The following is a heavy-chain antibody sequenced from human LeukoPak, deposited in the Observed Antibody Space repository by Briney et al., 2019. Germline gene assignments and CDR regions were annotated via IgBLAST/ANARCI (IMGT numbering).Heavy chain of an antibody. J-gene: IGHJ4*02. CDR3: ASLFTGYSSGWYAPSDDY. V-gene: IGHV3-66*01. D-gene: IGHD6-19*01. Sequence: GGSLRLSCAASGFTFDDYTMHWVRQAPGKGLEWVSVIYSGGSTYYADSVKGRFTISRDNSKNTLYLQMNSLRAEDTAVYYCASLFTGYSSGWYAPSDDYWGQGTLVTVSS. CDR1: GFTFDDYT. CDR2: IYSGGST.